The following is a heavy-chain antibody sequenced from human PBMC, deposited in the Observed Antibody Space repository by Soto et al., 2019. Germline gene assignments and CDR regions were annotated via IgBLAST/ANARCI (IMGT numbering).Heavy chain of an antibody. V-gene: IGHV3-33*01. D-gene: IGHD5-18*01. CDR2: IWYDGSNK. Sequence: PGGSLRLSCTASGFTFSSYGMHWVRQAPGKGLEWVAVIWYDGSNKYYADSVKGRFTISRDNSKNTLYLQMNSLRAEDTAVYYFSRDSGYSYGLLAYCGQGTLVPGSS. CDR3: SRDSGYSYGLLAY. CDR1: GFTFSSYG. J-gene: IGHJ4*02.